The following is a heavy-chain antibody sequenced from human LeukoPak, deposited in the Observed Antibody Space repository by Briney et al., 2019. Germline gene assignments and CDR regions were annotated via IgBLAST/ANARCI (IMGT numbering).Heavy chain of an antibody. CDR2: ISGSGGST. J-gene: IGHJ4*02. V-gene: IGHV3-23*01. Sequence: GGSLRLSCAASEFTFSSYTMAWVRQAPGKGLEWVSAISGSGGSTYYADSVKGRFTISRDNSKNTLYLQMNSLRAEDTAVYYCAKDDSGYDSFDYWGQGTLVTVSS. CDR3: AKDDSGYDSFDY. D-gene: IGHD5-12*01. CDR1: EFTFSSYT.